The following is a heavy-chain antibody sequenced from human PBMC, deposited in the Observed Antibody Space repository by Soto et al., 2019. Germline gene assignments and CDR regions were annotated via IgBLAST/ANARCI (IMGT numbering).Heavy chain of an antibody. CDR2: MNPNSGNT. J-gene: IGHJ5*02. CDR1: GYTFTSYD. V-gene: IGHV1-8*01. Sequence: QVQLVQSGAEVKKPGASVKVSCKASGYTFTSYDINWVRQATGQGLEWMGWMNPNSGNTGYAQKFQGRVTMTRNTSISTAYRELSSLRSEDTAVYYCARSNHPYNWFDPWGQGTLVTVSS. CDR3: ARSNHPYNWFDP.